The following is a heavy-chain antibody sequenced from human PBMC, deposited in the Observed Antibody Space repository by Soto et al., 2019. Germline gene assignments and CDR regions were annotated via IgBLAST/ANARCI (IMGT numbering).Heavy chain of an antibody. Sequence: PGGSLRLSCAASGFTFSNYAMHWVRQAPGKGLEWVALTSYDGNNEYYTDSVKGRFTISRDNSKNTPFLQMNSPRPEDTAVYYCAKDKGVFNWATSYFDYWGQGALVTVPQ. CDR1: GFTFSNYA. CDR2: TSYDGNNE. V-gene: IGHV3-30*18. D-gene: IGHD1-1*01. CDR3: AKDKGVFNWATSYFDY. J-gene: IGHJ4*02.